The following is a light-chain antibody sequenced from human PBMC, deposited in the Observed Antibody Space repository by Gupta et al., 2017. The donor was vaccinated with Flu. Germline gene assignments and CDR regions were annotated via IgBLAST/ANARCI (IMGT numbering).Light chain of an antibody. Sequence: DIQMTQSPSSLSASVGDRVTITCRASHTVSNYLNWYQQKEGKAPNLMIYAASNLQSGVPSRFSGGGYGKDFTLTSSGRQHEDCANYYWQQSYGTPTFGGGTKVEIK. CDR3: QQSYGTPT. CDR2: AAS. V-gene: IGKV1-39*01. CDR1: HTVSNY. J-gene: IGKJ4*01.